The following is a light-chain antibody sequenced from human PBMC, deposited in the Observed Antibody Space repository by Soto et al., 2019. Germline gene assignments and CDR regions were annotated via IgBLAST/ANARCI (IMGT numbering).Light chain of an antibody. Sequence: EIVMTQSPATLSVSPGETVTVSCRATQDITNHLAWYHQKPGQSPQLLIYAASTLASGLPARFSGSGSGVECTLTSYSLQSEDLGLYFCQQYNNWPLTFGGGTRV. V-gene: IGKV3-15*01. CDR3: QQYNNWPLT. CDR1: QDITNH. CDR2: AAS. J-gene: IGKJ4*01.